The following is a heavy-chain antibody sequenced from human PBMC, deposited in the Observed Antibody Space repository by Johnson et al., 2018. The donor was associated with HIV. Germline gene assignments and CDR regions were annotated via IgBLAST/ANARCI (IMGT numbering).Heavy chain of an antibody. CDR1: GFTFDDYA. CDR2: ISWNSGSI. V-gene: IGHV3-9*01. J-gene: IGHJ3*02. Sequence: QLVESGGGVVQPGRSLRLSCAASGFTFDDYAMHWVRQAPGKGLEWVSGISWNSGSIAYADSVKGRFTISRDNAKNSLYLQMNSLRAEDTAVYYCAREGQEFNDAFDIWGQGTMVTVSS. CDR3: AREGQEFNDAFDI. D-gene: IGHD3-10*01.